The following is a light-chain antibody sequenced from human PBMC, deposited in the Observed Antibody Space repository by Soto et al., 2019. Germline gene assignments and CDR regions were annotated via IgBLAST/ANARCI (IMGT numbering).Light chain of an antibody. CDR1: QGISSY. CDR3: QHYNNWPPWT. CDR2: AAS. Sequence: IQLTQSPSSLSASVGDRVTITCRASQGISSYLAWYQQKPGKAPKLLIYAASTLQSGVPSRFSGSGSGTDFTLTISSLQSEDFAVYYCQHYNNWPPWTFGQGTKV. V-gene: IGKV1-9*01. J-gene: IGKJ1*01.